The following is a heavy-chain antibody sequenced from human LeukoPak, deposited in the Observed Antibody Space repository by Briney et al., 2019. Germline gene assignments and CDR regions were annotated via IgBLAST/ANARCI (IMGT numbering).Heavy chain of an antibody. Sequence: GGSLRLSCAASGITFSSYWMNWVRQAPGKGLEWVANIKQDGSEKYYVDSAKGRLTISRDNAKNSLYLQINSLRAEDTAVYYCARSSYSSSSSVWGQGTMVTVSS. CDR3: ARSSYSSSSSV. J-gene: IGHJ3*01. CDR2: IKQDGSEK. CDR1: GITFSSYW. D-gene: IGHD6-6*01. V-gene: IGHV3-7*03.